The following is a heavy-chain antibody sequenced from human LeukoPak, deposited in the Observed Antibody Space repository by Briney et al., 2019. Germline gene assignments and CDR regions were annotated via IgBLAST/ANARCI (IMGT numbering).Heavy chain of an antibody. V-gene: IGHV3-15*07. CDR2: IKSKTDGGTT. Sequence: GGSLRLSCAASGFTFDDYAMHWVRQAPGKGLEWVGRIKSKTDGGTTDYAAPVKGRFTISRDDSKNTLYLQMNSLKTEDTAVYYCTTDNTVTTGYWGQGTLVTVSS. CDR3: TTDNTVTTGY. CDR1: GFTFDDYA. J-gene: IGHJ4*02. D-gene: IGHD4-17*01.